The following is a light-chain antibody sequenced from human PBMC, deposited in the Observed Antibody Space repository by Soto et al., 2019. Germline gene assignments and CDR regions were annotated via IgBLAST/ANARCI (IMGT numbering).Light chain of an antibody. CDR1: QDIEKW. CDR3: HQAGTFPFT. J-gene: IGKJ3*01. CDR2: AAS. Sequence: DIQLTQSPSSVSASVGDTINITCRASQDIEKWLAWYQQKPGRAPKVLIYAASHLESGVPSSFSGSGSGTEFSLTISSLQTEDFATYFCHQAGTFPFTFGPGTKVDIK. V-gene: IGKV1-12*01.